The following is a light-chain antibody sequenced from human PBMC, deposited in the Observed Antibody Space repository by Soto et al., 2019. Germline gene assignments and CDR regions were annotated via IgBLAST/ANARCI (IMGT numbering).Light chain of an antibody. V-gene: IGKV3-20*01. CDR3: QQYGTSPIT. CDR1: QSVRSRY. J-gene: IGKJ5*01. Sequence: IVLTHSPGTLSLSPGERATLSCRASQSVRSRYLAWYQQKPGQAPRLLIYGASNRATGIPERFSGSGSGTDFTLTISSLEPEDFAVYYCQQYGTSPITFGQGTRLEIK. CDR2: GAS.